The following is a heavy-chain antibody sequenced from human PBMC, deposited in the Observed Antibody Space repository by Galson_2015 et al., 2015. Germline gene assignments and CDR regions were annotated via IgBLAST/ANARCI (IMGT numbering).Heavy chain of an antibody. Sequence: QSGAEVTQPGESLEISCKTSGYRFPNYWIAWVRQMPGKGLEWMGIINPGDSDTRYSPSLQGQVTISVDKSMSTAYLQWSSLKASDTAMYYCARHRAAGGGYYYGMDVWGQGTTVTVSS. CDR1: GYRFPNYW. CDR2: INPGDSDT. CDR3: ARHRAAGGGYYYGMDV. V-gene: IGHV5-51*01. D-gene: IGHD6-13*01. J-gene: IGHJ6*02.